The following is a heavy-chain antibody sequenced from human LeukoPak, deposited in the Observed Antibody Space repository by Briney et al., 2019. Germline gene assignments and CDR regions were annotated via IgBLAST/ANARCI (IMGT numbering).Heavy chain of an antibody. V-gene: IGHV1-2*02. Sequence: ASVKVSCKASGYTFTGYYMHWVRQAPGQGLEWMGWINPNSGGTNYAQKFQGRVTMTRDTSISTAYMELRSLRSDDTAVYYCARVASGSSSWYEGGYYYYYMDVWGKGTTVTVSS. CDR1: GYTFTGYY. CDR3: ARVASGSSSWYEGGYYYYYMDV. CDR2: INPNSGGT. D-gene: IGHD6-13*01. J-gene: IGHJ6*03.